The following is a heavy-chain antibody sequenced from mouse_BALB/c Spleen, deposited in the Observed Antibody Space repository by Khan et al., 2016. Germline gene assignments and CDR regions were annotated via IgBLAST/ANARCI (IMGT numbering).Heavy chain of an antibody. J-gene: IGHJ2*01. V-gene: IGHV1-87*01. CDR2: IYPGDGDT. CDR1: GYTFTTYW. Sequence: QVQLQQSGAALARPGASVKLSCKASGYTFTTYWMQWVQQRPGQGLEWIGAIYPGDGDTWYTQKFKGKATLTADKSSSTAYMQLSSLASDDSAVYYSARGSSYYDYDYWGQGTTLTGSS. CDR3: ARGSSYYDYDY. D-gene: IGHD2-4*01.